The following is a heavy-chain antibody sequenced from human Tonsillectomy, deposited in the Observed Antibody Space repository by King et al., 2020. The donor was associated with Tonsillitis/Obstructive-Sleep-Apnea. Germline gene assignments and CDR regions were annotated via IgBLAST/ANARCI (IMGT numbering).Heavy chain of an antibody. V-gene: IGHV5-10-1*03. CDR1: GYSFTNYW. D-gene: IGHD2-2*01. Sequence: QLVQSGAEVKKPGESLRISCKGSGYSFTNYWITWVRQMPGKGLEWMGTIDPSDSYTNYSPSFQGHVTISADNSISTAYLQWSSLKASDTAMYYCARHGEDSGSTRCFYAMEVCGQGATVTVSS. CDR2: IDPSDSYT. J-gene: IGHJ6*02. CDR3: ARHGEDSGSTRCFYAMEV.